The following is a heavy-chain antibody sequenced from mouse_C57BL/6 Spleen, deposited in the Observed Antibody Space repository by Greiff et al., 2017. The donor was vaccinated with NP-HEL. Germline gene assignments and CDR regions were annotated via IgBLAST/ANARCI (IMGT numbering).Heavy chain of an antibody. V-gene: IGHV1-80*01. CDR3: ARDYCGSNYYAMDY. CDR1: GYAFSSYW. CDR2: IYPGDGDT. J-gene: IGHJ4*01. D-gene: IGHD1-1*01. Sequence: VQLQQSGAELVKPGASVKISCKASGYAFSSYWMNWVKQRPGKGLEWIGQIYPGDGDTNYNGKFKGKATLTADKSSSTAYMQLSSLTSEDSAVYFCARDYCGSNYYAMDYWGQGTSVTVSS.